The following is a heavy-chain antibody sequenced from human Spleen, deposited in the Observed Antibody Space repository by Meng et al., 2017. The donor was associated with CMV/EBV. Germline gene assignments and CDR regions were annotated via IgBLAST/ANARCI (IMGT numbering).Heavy chain of an antibody. D-gene: IGHD6-6*01. CDR3: ARGGSSSSAHYGMDV. CDR1: GFTFSSYW. V-gene: IGHV3-13*01. CDR2: IGTAGDT. Sequence: GESLKISCAASGFTFSSYWMHWVRQAPGKGLEWVSVIGTAGDTYYPGSVKGRFTISRENAKKSLHLQMNSLRAGDTAVYYCARGGSSSSAHYGMDVWGQGTTVTVSS. J-gene: IGHJ6*02.